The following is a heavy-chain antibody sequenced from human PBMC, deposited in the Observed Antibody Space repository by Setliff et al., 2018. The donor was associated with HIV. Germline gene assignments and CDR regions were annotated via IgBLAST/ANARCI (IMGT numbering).Heavy chain of an antibody. Sequence: SVKVSCKASGGTFSSYAVSWVRQAPRQGLEWMGGIIPIFGTANYAQKFQGRVTITADESTSTAYMELSSLRSEDTAVYYCARVEDYYDSSSCYPPDAFDIWGQGTMVTVSS. J-gene: IGHJ3*02. CDR2: IIPIFGTA. D-gene: IGHD3-22*01. CDR1: GGTFSSYA. V-gene: IGHV1-69*13. CDR3: ARVEDYYDSSSCYPPDAFDI.